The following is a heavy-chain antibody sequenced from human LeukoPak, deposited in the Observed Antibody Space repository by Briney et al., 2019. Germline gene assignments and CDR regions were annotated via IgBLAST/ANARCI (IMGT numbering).Heavy chain of an antibody. J-gene: IGHJ5*02. CDR2: ISSSSSTI. Sequence: GRSLRLSCAVSRFTFSTYSIDWVRQAPAKGLEWVSYISSSSSTIYYADSVKGRFTISRDNAKNSLYLQMNSLRDGDTAVYYCARVGWTSGTWGQGTLVTVSS. V-gene: IGHV3-48*02. CDR3: ARVGWTSGT. CDR1: RFTFSTYS. D-gene: IGHD2-2*01.